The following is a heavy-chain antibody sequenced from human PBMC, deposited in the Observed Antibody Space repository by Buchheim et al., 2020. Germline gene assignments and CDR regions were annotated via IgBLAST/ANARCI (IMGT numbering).Heavy chain of an antibody. CDR2: MNPNSGNT. J-gene: IGHJ6*02. Sequence: QVQLVQSGAEVKKPGASVKVSCKASGYTFTSYDINWVRQATGQGLEWMGWMNPNSGNTGYAQKFQGRVTMTRNTSISTAYMELSSLRSEDTAVYYCARGWSWYDILTGYRGRRYYYGMDVWGQGTT. V-gene: IGHV1-8*01. D-gene: IGHD3-9*01. CDR1: GYTFTSYD. CDR3: ARGWSWYDILTGYRGRRYYYGMDV.